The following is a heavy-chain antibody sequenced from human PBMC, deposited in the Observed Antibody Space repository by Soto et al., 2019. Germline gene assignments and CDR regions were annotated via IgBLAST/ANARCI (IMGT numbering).Heavy chain of an antibody. V-gene: IGHV3-72*01. CDR1: GFTFSDHY. Sequence: TGGSLSLSCAASGFTFSDHYMDWVRQAPGKGLEWVGRTRNKANSYTTEYAASVKGRFTISRDDSKNSLYLQMNSLKTDDTAVYYCVRVRGGGTYHFDYWGQGTLVTVSS. D-gene: IGHD3-10*01. CDR3: VRVRGGGTYHFDY. J-gene: IGHJ4*02. CDR2: TRNKANSYTT.